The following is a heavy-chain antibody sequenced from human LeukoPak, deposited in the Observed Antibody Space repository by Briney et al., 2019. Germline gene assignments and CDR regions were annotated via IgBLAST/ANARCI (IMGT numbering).Heavy chain of an antibody. V-gene: IGHV1-69*10. CDR3: ARGDEKESQSGASGYFFP. J-gene: IGHJ5*02. D-gene: IGHD2/OR15-2a*01. CDR1: GGTFSSYA. CDR2: IIPILGIA. Sequence: GASLSVSCKASGGTFSSYAISWVRQAPGQGLEWVGRIIPILGIANYAQKFQGRVTITADKTTSTPYMELSSPGSADTAAYYWARGDEKESQSGASGYFFPWGEGALVTVSS.